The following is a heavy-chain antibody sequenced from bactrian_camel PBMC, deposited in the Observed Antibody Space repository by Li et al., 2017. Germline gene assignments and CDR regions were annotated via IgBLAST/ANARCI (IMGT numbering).Heavy chain of an antibody. J-gene: IGHJ4*01. D-gene: IGHD6*01. CDR3: ATIDSWYSKRTSAY. CDR1: GNMWSNACC. V-gene: IGHV3S53*01. Sequence: HVQLVESGGGSVQAGGSLRLSCLGSGNMWSNACCMAWFRQAPGKEREGVAALDSDGSIYYEDTVKGRFTISRDNAKNTVYLQMNSLKSEDTALYYCATIDSWYSKRTSAYWGQGTQVTVS. CDR2: LDSDGSI.